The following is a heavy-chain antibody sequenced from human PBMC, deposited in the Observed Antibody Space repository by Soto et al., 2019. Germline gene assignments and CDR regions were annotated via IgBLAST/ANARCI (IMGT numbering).Heavy chain of an antibody. D-gene: IGHD6-13*01. CDR2: IYYSGNT. CDR1: GGSRGSSSYY. Sequence: LSLTCTVSGGSRGSSSYYWGWIRQSPGKGLEWIGNIYYSGNTFYNPSLKSRVTISVDTSKNQFYLHLSSVTAADTAIFYCASIAAPGTTHFDFWGQGTLVTVSS. CDR3: ASIAAPGTTHFDF. J-gene: IGHJ4*02. V-gene: IGHV4-39*01.